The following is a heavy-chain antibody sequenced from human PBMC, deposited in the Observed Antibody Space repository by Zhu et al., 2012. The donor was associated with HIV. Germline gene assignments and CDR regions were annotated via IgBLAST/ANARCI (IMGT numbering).Heavy chain of an antibody. CDR3: AKFDSRSHRAY. D-gene: IGHD3-10*01. Sequence: QVQVQESGPGLVTPSETLSLTCSVSGDSISSSNYCWGWIRQPPGKGLEWIASIFYTGSAYYNPSLKSRVTISKDTSKNQLSLKLTSVTAADTASYHCAKFDSRSHRAYWGQGTLLTVSS. J-gene: IGHJ4*02. V-gene: IGHV4-39*07. CDR1: GDSISSSNYC. CDR2: IFYTGSA.